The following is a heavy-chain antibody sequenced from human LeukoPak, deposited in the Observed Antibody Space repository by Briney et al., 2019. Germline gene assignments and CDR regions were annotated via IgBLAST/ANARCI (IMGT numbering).Heavy chain of an antibody. D-gene: IGHD6-25*01. V-gene: IGHV3-7*01. Sequence: GGSLRLSCAASGFTFSSYWMSWVRQAPGKGLEWVANIKQDGSEKYYVDSVKGRFTISRDNAKNSLYLQMNRLRAEDTAVYYCAREDPSAAADRWGQGTLVTVSS. J-gene: IGHJ5*02. CDR3: AREDPSAAADR. CDR2: IKQDGSEK. CDR1: GFTFSSYW.